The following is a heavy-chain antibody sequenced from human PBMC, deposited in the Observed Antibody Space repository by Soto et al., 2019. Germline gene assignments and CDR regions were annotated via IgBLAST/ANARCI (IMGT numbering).Heavy chain of an antibody. V-gene: IGHV3-33*01. Sequence: GGSLRLSCAASGFTFSSYGMHWVRQAPGKGLEWVAVIWYDGSNKYYADSVKGRFTISRDNSKNTLYLQMNSLRAEDTAVYYCARDPRSVHPTMIVAVLGPFDYWGQGTLVTVYS. CDR1: GFTFSSYG. CDR2: IWYDGSNK. J-gene: IGHJ4*02. D-gene: IGHD3-22*01. CDR3: ARDPRSVHPTMIVAVLGPFDY.